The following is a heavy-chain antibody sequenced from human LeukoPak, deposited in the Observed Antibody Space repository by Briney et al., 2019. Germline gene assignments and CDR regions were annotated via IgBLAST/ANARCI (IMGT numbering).Heavy chain of an antibody. CDR3: ASPVDTGYYFDY. CDR1: GYTFSGYY. CDR2: INLNSGDT. J-gene: IGHJ4*02. D-gene: IGHD6-19*01. V-gene: IGHV1-2*02. Sequence: ASVKVSCKASGYTFSGYYMHWVRQAPGQGLEWMGWINLNSGDTNYAQKFQGRVTMTRDTSISTAYMEVRSLRYDDPAVYYCASPVDTGYYFDYWGQGTLVTVSS.